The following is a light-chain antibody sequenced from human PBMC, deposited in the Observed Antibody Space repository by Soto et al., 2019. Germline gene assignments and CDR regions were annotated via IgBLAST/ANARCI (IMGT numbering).Light chain of an antibody. CDR2: WAS. J-gene: IGKJ1*01. V-gene: IGKV4-1*01. CDR1: QTLLYSSNNKNY. CDR3: QQYYGTAWS. Sequence: DIVMTQSPDSLAVFLGERATINCRSSQTLLYSSNNKNYLAWYQHKPGQPPKLLIHWASTRESGVPDRFSGSGSGTDFTLTISSLQAEDVAVYYCQQYYGTAWSFGQGTKVGVK.